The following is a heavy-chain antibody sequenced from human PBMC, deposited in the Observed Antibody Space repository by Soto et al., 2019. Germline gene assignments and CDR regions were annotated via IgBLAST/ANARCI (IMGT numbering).Heavy chain of an antibody. V-gene: IGHV1-46*01. CDR2: INPGGGSA. CDR1: GSAITRYY. J-gene: IGHJ6*02. Sequence: QVDLVQSGAEVKKPGASVTISCKASGSAITRYYIHWVRQAPGRGLEWMGIINPGGGSASYAQKFQDRDTIDKDTSTGTVYMDLRSLRTEDTAVYYCASDTSGWSLNGLDVWGQGTTVNVYS. D-gene: IGHD6-19*01. CDR3: ASDTSGWSLNGLDV.